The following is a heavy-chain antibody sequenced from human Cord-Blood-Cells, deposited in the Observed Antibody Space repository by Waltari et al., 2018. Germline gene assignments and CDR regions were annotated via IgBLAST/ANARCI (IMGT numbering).Heavy chain of an antibody. CDR2: ISSSSSYT. D-gene: IGHD1-1*01. CDR1: GFTFSDYY. CDR3: ARERGTGDFDY. J-gene: IGHJ4*02. Sequence: QVQLVESGGGLVKPGGSLRLSCAASGFTFSDYYLSWIRPAPGQGLEWVSYISSSSSYTNYADSVKGRFTISRDNAKNSLYLQMNSLRAEDTAVYYCARERGTGDFDYWGQGTLVTVSS. V-gene: IGHV3-11*05.